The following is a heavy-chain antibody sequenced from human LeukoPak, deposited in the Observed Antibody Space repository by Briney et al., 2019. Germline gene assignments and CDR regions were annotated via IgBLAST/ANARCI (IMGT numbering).Heavy chain of an antibody. J-gene: IGHJ3*02. CDR3: ARLHTAMVVDAFDI. CDR2: IKQDGSER. D-gene: IGHD5-18*01. Sequence: GGSLRLSCAASGFTFSSFWMNWVRQAPGKGLEWVANIKQDGSERYYVDSGRGRFTISRDNAKKSLYLEMNSLRAEDTAVYYCARLHTAMVVDAFDIWGQGTMVTVSS. V-gene: IGHV3-7*01. CDR1: GFTFSSFW.